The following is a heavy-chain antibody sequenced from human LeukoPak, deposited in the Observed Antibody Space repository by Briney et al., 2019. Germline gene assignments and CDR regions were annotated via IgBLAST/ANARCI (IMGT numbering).Heavy chain of an antibody. D-gene: IGHD2-15*01. V-gene: IGHV1-18*01. J-gene: IGHJ4*02. CDR1: GYTFTSYG. Sequence: GASVKVSCKASGYTFTSYGISWVRQAPGQGLEWMGRISAYNGNTNYAQKLQGRVTMTTDTSTSTAYMELRSLRSDDTAVYYCARGAYCSGGSCYPGGADYWGQGTLVTVSS. CDR2: ISAYNGNT. CDR3: ARGAYCSGGSCYPGGADY.